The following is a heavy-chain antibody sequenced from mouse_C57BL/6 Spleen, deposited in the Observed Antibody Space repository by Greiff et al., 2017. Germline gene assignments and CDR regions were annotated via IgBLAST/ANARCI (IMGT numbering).Heavy chain of an antibody. V-gene: IGHV3-6*01. J-gene: IGHJ2*01. CDR3: ARGDYGRSFDY. Sequence: EVHLVESGPGLVKPSQSLSLTCSVTGYSITSGYYWNWIRQFPGNKLEWMGYISYDGSNNYNPSLKNRISITRDTSKNQFFLKLNSVTTEDTATYYCARGDYGRSFDYWGQGTTLTVSS. D-gene: IGHD1-1*01. CDR2: ISYDGSN. CDR1: GYSITSGYY.